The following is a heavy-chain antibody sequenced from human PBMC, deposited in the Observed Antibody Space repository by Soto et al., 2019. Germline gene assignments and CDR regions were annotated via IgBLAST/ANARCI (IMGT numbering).Heavy chain of an antibody. CDR1: GFTFSDYY. V-gene: IGHV3-11*06. CDR2: ISSSSSYT. J-gene: IGHJ4*02. Sequence: GGSLRLSCVASGFTFSDYYMSWIRQAPGKGLEWVSYISSSSSYTNYADSVKGRFTISRDNAKNTPYLQMNSLRAEDTAVYYCARDGYCSGGSCYSVPVFDYWGQGTLVTVSS. D-gene: IGHD2-15*01. CDR3: ARDGYCSGGSCYSVPVFDY.